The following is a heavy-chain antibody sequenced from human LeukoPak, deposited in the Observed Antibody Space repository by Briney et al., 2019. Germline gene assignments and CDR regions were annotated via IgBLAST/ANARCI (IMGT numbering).Heavy chain of an antibody. V-gene: IGHV3-23*01. D-gene: IGHD4-11*01. CDR2: ISGSGGRT. J-gene: IGHJ6*03. CDR3: AKSVNFSNYRVYYYYMDV. Sequence: PGGSLRLSCAASGFTFSSNAMSWVRQAPGKGLEWVSSISGSGGRTYYADSVKGRFTISRDNSKNTLYLQMNSLRAEDTAVYYCAKSVNFSNYRVYYYYMDVXGRGTTVTV. CDR1: GFTFSSNA.